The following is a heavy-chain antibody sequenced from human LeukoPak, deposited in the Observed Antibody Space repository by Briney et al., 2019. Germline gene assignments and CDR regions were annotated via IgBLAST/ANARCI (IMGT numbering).Heavy chain of an antibody. D-gene: IGHD5-18*01. CDR1: GGSISSWS. J-gene: IGHJ4*02. CDR3: AREGGNSYGYGY. Sequence: SETLSLTCTVSGGSISSWSWSWIRQPPGKGLEWIGYIYYSGSTNYNPSLKSRVTISVDTSKNQFSLKLSSVTAADTAVYYCAREGGNSYGYGYWGQGTLVTVSS. V-gene: IGHV4-59*01. CDR2: IYYSGST.